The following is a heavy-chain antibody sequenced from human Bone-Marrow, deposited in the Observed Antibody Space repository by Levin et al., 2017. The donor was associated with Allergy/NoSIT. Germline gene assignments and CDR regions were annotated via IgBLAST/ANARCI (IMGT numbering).Heavy chain of an antibody. CDR2: ITPNSGDT. CDR3: ARDDYFGDLDN. CDR1: GYSFSGYY. J-gene: IGHJ4*02. Sequence: ASVKVSCKTSGYSFSGYYIHWVRQAPGQGPEWMGRITPNSGDTSYSQKFQGRVTMTRDTSISTAYMELRRLRSDDPAVYYCARDDYFGDLDNWGQGTLVTVSS. V-gene: IGHV1-2*06. D-gene: IGHD3-10*01.